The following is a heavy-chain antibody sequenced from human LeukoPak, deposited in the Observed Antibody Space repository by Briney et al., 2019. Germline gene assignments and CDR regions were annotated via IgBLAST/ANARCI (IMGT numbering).Heavy chain of an antibody. CDR3: ARDERYDSSGYPFDY. CDR1: GDTFSSYA. D-gene: IGHD3-22*01. Sequence: GASVKVSCKASGDTFSSYAINWVRQAPGQGLEWMGWINPNSGGTNYAQKFQGRVTMTRDTSISTAYMELSRLRSDDTAVYYCARDERYDSSGYPFDYWGQGTLVTVSS. CDR2: INPNSGGT. J-gene: IGHJ4*02. V-gene: IGHV1-2*02.